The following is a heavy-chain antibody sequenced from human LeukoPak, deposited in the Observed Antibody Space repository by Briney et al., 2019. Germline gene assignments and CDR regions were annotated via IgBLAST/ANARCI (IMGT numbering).Heavy chain of an antibody. CDR1: GFTVSSDY. CDR3: ARDRIAVAGTYFQR. D-gene: IGHD6-19*01. V-gene: IGHV3-66*01. Sequence: GGSLRLSCAASGFTVSSDYMSWVRQAPGKGLEWVSVIYRGGSTYYRDSVKDRFTISGDNSKNTLYLQMNNLRAEDTAVYYCARDRIAVAGTYFQRWGQGTLVTVSS. J-gene: IGHJ1*01. CDR2: IYRGGST.